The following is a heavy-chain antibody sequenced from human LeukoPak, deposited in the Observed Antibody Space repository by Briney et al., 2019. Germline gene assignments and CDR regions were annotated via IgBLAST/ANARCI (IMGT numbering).Heavy chain of an antibody. D-gene: IGHD6-13*01. CDR2: INHSGST. CDR1: GGSFSGYY. CDR3: AARGPIRRRAAAAGTWRYWYFDL. Sequence: SETLSLTCAVYGGSFSGYYWSWIRQPPGKGLEWIGEINHSGSTNYNPSLKSRVTISVDTSKNQFSLKLSSVTAADTAVYYCAARGPIRRRAAAAGTWRYWYFDLWGRGTLVTVSS. J-gene: IGHJ2*01. V-gene: IGHV4-34*01.